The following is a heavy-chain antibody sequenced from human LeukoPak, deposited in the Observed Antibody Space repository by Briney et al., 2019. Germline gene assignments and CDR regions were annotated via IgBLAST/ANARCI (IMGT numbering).Heavy chain of an antibody. J-gene: IGHJ2*01. D-gene: IGHD4-17*01. V-gene: IGHV3-7*01. CDR2: IKEDGSEK. Sequence: GGSLRLSCAASRFTFSDYYMTWVRQAPGRGLEWVANIKEDGSEKNYVDSVKGRFTISRDNAKNSVYLLLNSLTPEDTAVYYCARDLRAGGTWSYGVYFDLWGRGTLVAVSS. CDR1: RFTFSDYY. CDR3: ARDLRAGGTWSYGVYFDL.